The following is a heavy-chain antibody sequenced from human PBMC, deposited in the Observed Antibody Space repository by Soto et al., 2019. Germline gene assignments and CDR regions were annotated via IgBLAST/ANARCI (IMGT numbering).Heavy chain of an antibody. CDR2: ISGSGGST. J-gene: IGHJ3*02. D-gene: IGHD3-3*01. Sequence: GGSLRLSCAASGFTFSSYAMSWVRQAPGKGLEWVSAISGSGGSTYYADSVKGRFTISRDNSKNTLYLQMNSLRAEDTAVYYCANKGWGDFWSGYSQNDAFDIWGQGTMVTVSS. CDR1: GFTFSSYA. CDR3: ANKGWGDFWSGYSQNDAFDI. V-gene: IGHV3-23*01.